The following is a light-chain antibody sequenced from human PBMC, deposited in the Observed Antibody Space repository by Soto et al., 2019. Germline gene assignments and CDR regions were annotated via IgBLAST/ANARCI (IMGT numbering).Light chain of an antibody. CDR1: QSLLHGDGTTR. CDR3: MQSIQLPRT. Sequence: DIVMTQSPLSLSVTPGQPGSISCKSSQSLLHGDGTTRLYWYLQKPGQSPQLLISQVSNRFSGVPERFSGSGSXTXFTLXXXXXXXXXXXXYYXMQSIQLPRTFGQGTKVEIK. V-gene: IGKV2D-29*02. J-gene: IGKJ1*01. CDR2: QVS.